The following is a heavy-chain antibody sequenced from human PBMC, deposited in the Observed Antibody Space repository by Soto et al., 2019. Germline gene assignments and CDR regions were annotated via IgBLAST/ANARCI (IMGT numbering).Heavy chain of an antibody. Sequence: LRLSCAASGFTFSSYGMHWVRQAPGKGLEWVAVISYDGSNKYYADSVKGRFTISRDNSKNTLYLQMNSLRAEDTAVYYCAKDLTYYYDSSGYYGFDYWGQGTLVTSPQ. V-gene: IGHV3-30*18. CDR1: GFTFSSYG. CDR3: AKDLTYYYDSSGYYGFDY. J-gene: IGHJ4*02. D-gene: IGHD3-22*01. CDR2: ISYDGSNK.